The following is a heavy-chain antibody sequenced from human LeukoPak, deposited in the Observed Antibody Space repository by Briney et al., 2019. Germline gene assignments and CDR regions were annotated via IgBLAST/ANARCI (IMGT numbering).Heavy chain of an antibody. CDR1: GYTFNSYY. J-gene: IGHJ3*02. CDR2: ISCYNGAT. CDR3: ARMICSGDGCYPPSAVDI. D-gene: IGHD2-15*01. V-gene: IGHV1-18*01. Sequence: ASVKVSCKASGYTFNSYYVAWVRQAPGQGLEWMGWISCYNGATNYARKLRDRITMTTDTSTTTVYMELRSLRFDDTAIYYCARMICSGDGCYPPSAVDIWGQGTMVTVSS.